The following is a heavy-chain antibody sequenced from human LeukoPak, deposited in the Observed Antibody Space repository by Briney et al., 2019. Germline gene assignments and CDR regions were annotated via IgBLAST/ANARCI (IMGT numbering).Heavy chain of an antibody. CDR1: GYTFTSYG. J-gene: IGHJ1*01. Sequence: ASVKVSSKPSGYTFTSYGISWGRQAPGQGLERMGWISAYNGNTNYAQKLQGRVTITTDTSTSTAYMELRSLRSDDTAVYYCARSSLSPYSSGWYDAREYFQHWGQGTLVTVSS. CDR3: ARSSLSPYSSGWYDAREYFQH. D-gene: IGHD6-19*01. V-gene: IGHV1-18*01. CDR2: ISAYNGNT.